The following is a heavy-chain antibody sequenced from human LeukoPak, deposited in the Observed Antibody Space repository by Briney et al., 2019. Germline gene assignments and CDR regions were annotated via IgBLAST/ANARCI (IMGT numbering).Heavy chain of an antibody. CDR1: GFTFSSYS. V-gene: IGHV3-21*01. J-gene: IGHJ4*02. CDR3: ARAPAVYSSGWFLTPTNDY. Sequence: PGGSLRLSCAASGFTFSSYSMNWVRQAPGKGLEWVSSISSSSSYIYYADSVKGRFTISRDNAKNSLYLQMNSLRAEDTAVYYCARAPAVYSSGWFLTPTNDYWGQGTLVTVSS. CDR2: ISSSSSYI. D-gene: IGHD6-19*01.